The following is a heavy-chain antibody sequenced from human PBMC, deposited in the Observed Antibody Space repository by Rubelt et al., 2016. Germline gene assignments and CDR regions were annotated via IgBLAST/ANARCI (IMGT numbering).Heavy chain of an antibody. D-gene: IGHD2-15*01. Sequence: QVQLVQSGAEVKKPGASVKVSCKASGYTFTSYAMHWVRQAPGQRLEWLGWINAGNGNTKYSQKFQVRVAITRDTSASTAYMELGSLRAEDTAVYYCARGYCSGGSCYYFDYWGQGTLVTVSS. CDR2: INAGNGNT. CDR3: ARGYCSGGSCYYFDY. J-gene: IGHJ4*02. V-gene: IGHV1-3*01. CDR1: GYTFTSYA.